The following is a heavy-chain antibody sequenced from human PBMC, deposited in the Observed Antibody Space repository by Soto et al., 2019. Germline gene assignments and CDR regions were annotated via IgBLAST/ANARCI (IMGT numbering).Heavy chain of an antibody. V-gene: IGHV4-59*01. CDR1: GVSITSYV. Sequence: DALALSSNVSGVSITSYVLSWIRQTRGEGLDWIGSIAFSGATCGNPWLKGRAALSVVTSENHLFLSLHSVSSAVTVVYFCARDRRDGYKPYFEFGGQGNQVTVSS. CDR3: ARDRRDGYKPYFEF. J-gene: IGHJ4*02. CDR2: IAFSGAT. D-gene: IGHD5-12*01.